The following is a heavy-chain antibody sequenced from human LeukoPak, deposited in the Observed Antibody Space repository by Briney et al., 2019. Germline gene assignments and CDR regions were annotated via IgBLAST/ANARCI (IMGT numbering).Heavy chain of an antibody. J-gene: IGHJ4*02. CDR2: IKQDGSEK. Sequence: GGSLRHSCAASGFTFSTFWMSWVRQAPGKGLEWVANIKQDGSEKYYVDSVKGRFTISRDNAKNSLYLQMNSLRAEDTAVYYCARDRGSQDYWGQGTLVTVSS. V-gene: IGHV3-7*05. D-gene: IGHD3-10*01. CDR1: GFTFSTFW. CDR3: ARDRGSQDY.